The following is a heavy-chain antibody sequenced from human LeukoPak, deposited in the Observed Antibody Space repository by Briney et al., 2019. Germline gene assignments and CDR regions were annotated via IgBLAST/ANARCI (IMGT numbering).Heavy chain of an antibody. Sequence: ASVKVSCKASGGTFSSYAISWVRQAPGQGLEWMGGIIPIFGTANYAQKFQGRVTITTDESTSTAYMELSSLRSEDTAVYYCASAPGGYDHDAFDIWGQGTMVTVSS. V-gene: IGHV1-69*05. CDR2: IIPIFGTA. CDR3: ASAPGGYDHDAFDI. J-gene: IGHJ3*02. D-gene: IGHD3-22*01. CDR1: GGTFSSYA.